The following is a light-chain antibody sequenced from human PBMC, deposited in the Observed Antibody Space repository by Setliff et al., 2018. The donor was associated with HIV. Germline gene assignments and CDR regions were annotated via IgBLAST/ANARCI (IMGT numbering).Light chain of an antibody. Sequence: QSALPQPASVSGSLGHSISISCTGTSDDVGRYHLVSWYQQHPGKAPKLMIYEDFKRPSGISSRFSGSKSGNTASLTISGLQAEDEADYYCCSYAGGGTFLFGGGTKVTV. CDR2: EDF. J-gene: IGLJ3*02. CDR3: CSYAGGGTFL. CDR1: SDDVGRYHL. V-gene: IGLV2-23*02.